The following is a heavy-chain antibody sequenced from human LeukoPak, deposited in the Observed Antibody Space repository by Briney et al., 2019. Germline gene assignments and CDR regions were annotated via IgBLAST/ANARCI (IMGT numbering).Heavy chain of an antibody. D-gene: IGHD6-13*01. V-gene: IGHV3-64D*09. J-gene: IGHJ3*02. CDR3: VKGGEYSSSASDI. CDR1: GFTFSSYA. Sequence: SGGSLRLSCSASGFTFSSYAMHWVRQAPGKGLEHVSVISSNGYNTYYADSVKGRFTISRDNSKNTLYLQMSSLRVEDTAVYCCVKGGEYSSSASDIWGQGTMVTVSP. CDR2: ISSNGYNT.